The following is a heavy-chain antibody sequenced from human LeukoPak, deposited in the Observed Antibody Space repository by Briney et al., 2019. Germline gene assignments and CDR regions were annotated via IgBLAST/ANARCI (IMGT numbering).Heavy chain of an antibody. D-gene: IGHD4-17*01. V-gene: IGHV4-59*01. CDR1: GGSISSYY. Sequence: SETLSLTCTVSGGSISSYYWSWIRQPPGKGLEWIGYIYYSGSTNYNPSLKSRVTISVDTSKNQFSLKLSSVTAADTAVYYCARQLSDYGDSDYWGRGTLVTVSS. J-gene: IGHJ4*02. CDR3: ARQLSDYGDSDY. CDR2: IYYSGST.